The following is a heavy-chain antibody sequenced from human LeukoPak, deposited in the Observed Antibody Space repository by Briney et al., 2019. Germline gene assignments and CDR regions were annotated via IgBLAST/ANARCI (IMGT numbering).Heavy chain of an antibody. Sequence: GASVKVSCKASGYTFTSYYMHWVRQAPGQGLEGMGWINPNSGGTNYAQKFQGRVTMTRDTSISTAYMELSRLRSDDTAVYYCARDAVDTAMGDYWGQGTLVTVSS. D-gene: IGHD5-18*01. J-gene: IGHJ4*02. CDR1: GYTFTSYY. CDR2: INPNSGGT. V-gene: IGHV1-2*02. CDR3: ARDAVDTAMGDY.